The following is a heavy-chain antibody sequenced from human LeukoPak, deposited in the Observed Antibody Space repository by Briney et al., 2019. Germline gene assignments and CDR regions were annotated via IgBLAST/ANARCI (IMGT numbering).Heavy chain of an antibody. Sequence: AGGSRRLSCAASGFTVSSNYMSWVRQAPGKGLEWVSVIYSGGSTYYADSVKGRFTISRDNSKNTLYLQMNSLRAEDTAVYYCARETTIFGVVIDYWGQGTLVTVSS. V-gene: IGHV3-66*02. CDR1: GFTVSSNY. CDR2: IYSGGST. J-gene: IGHJ4*02. CDR3: ARETTIFGVVIDY. D-gene: IGHD3-3*01.